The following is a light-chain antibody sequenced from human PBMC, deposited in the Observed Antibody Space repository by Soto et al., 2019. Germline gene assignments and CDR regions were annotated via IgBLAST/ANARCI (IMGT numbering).Light chain of an antibody. CDR1: NSDVGGYNY. CDR2: EVS. Sequence: QSALTQPASVSGSPGQSITISCTGTNSDVGGYNYVSWYKQYPGKAPKLMIYEVSNRPSGVSNRFSGSKSGNTASLTISGLQAEDEADYYCSSYTSSILVFGGGTKLTVL. V-gene: IGLV2-14*01. J-gene: IGLJ3*02. CDR3: SSYTSSILV.